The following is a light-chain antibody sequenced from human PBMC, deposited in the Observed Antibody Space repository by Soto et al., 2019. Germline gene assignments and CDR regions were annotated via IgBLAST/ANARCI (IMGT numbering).Light chain of an antibody. CDR2: GAS. J-gene: IGKJ4*01. Sequence: EVVMTQSPATLSVSLGDRATLSCRASQSVSSNLAWYQQKPGQAPRLLIYGASTRATGIPARFSGSGSGTEFTLTISSLQSEDFAVYSCQQYNNWPLPFGGGTKVDIK. CDR1: QSVSSN. V-gene: IGKV3-15*01. CDR3: QQYNNWPLP.